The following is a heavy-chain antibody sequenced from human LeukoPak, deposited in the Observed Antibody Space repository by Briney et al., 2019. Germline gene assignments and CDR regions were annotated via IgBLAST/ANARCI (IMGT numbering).Heavy chain of an antibody. CDR2: VSGSGGRT. Sequence: GGSLRLSCAASGFTFTNFAMNWVRQAPGKGLEWVSGVSGSGGRTYYAESVKGRFTISRDNSKNTLYLQRTSLRAEDTALYYCAKDLWSSPDSTNDYWGQGTLVTVSS. J-gene: IGHJ4*02. CDR1: GFTFTNFA. CDR3: AKDLWSSPDSTNDY. D-gene: IGHD2-2*01. V-gene: IGHV3-23*01.